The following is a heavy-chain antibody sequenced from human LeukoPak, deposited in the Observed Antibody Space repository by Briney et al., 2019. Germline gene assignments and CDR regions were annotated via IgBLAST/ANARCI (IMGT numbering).Heavy chain of an antibody. Sequence: GGSLRLSCAASGFRFSRHGMHWVRQAPGKGLEWVAVIGYDGSNGYNEDSVKGRFTISRDNSKNTLYLQMSSLRVEDTAVYYCAKVTSDYWGQGTLVTVSS. CDR2: IGYDGSNG. V-gene: IGHV3-30*02. CDR1: GFRFSRHG. D-gene: IGHD6-6*01. J-gene: IGHJ4*02. CDR3: AKVTSDY.